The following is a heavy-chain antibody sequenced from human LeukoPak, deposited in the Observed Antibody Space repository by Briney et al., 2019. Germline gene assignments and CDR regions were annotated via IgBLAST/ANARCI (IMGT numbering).Heavy chain of an antibody. J-gene: IGHJ6*02. Sequence: AGSLTLSCAASGSTFSSYWRHWRRQAPGQGLVLVSRINSDWSTTNYADAVKGRSAISRNNATTTLFLQMNSLRTEDTDVYYCARGNYYAVDVWGQGTPVSVSS. V-gene: IGHV3-74*01. CDR3: ARGNYYAVDV. CDR1: GSTFSSYW. CDR2: INSDWSTT.